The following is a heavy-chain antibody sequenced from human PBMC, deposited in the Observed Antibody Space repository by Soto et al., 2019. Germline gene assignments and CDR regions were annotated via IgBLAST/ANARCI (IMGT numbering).Heavy chain of an antibody. D-gene: IGHD2-8*01. CDR1: GFTFSNYG. V-gene: IGHV1-18*01. Sequence: ASVKVSCKASGFTFSNYGLNWVRQAPGQGLEWMGWGSANNGHTNYAQNLQGRVSMTTDTYTSTAYMELRGLTFDDTAVYYCARDIESVTAKHFFYYYAMDVWGQGTTVTVSS. J-gene: IGHJ6*02. CDR3: ARDIESVTAKHFFYYYAMDV. CDR2: GSANNGHT.